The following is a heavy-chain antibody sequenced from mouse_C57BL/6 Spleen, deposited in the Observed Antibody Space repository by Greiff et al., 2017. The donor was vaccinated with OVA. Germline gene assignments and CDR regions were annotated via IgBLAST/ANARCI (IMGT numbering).Heavy chain of an antibody. V-gene: IGHV10-1*01. CDR2: IRSKSNNYAT. Sequence: EVQLVESGGGLVQPKGSLKLSCAASGFSFNTYAMNWVRQAPGKGLEWVARIRSKSNNYATYYADSVKDRFTISRDDSESMLYLQMNNLKTEDTAMYYCVRFYDGSLDYWGQGTSVTVSS. CDR1: GFSFNTYA. J-gene: IGHJ4*01. CDR3: VRFYDGSLDY. D-gene: IGHD2-3*01.